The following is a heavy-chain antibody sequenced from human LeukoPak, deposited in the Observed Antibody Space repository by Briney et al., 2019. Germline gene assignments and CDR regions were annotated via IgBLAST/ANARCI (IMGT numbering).Heavy chain of an antibody. D-gene: IGHD3-22*01. V-gene: IGHV1-18*01. Sequence: GASVKVSCKASGYSFTTHGISWVRQAPGQGLEWMGWISSYSTYTTYAQKFQGRVTITADKSTSTAYMELSSLRSEDTAVYYCARDRSVYYDSSGYFDYWGQGTLVTVSS. J-gene: IGHJ4*02. CDR2: ISSYSTYT. CDR3: ARDRSVYYDSSGYFDY. CDR1: GYSFTTHG.